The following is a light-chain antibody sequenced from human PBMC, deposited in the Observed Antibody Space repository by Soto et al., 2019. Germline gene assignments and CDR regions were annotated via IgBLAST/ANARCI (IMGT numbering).Light chain of an antibody. Sequence: DIVMTQSPDSLAVSLGERATVNCKSSQSVLHSSNNQNYLAWYQQKPGQPPKLLIYWASTRESGVPDRFSGSGSGTDFTLTISSLQAEDVAVYYCQQYYSTPPSFGGGSKVEIK. V-gene: IGKV4-1*01. J-gene: IGKJ4*01. CDR3: QQYYSTPPS. CDR1: QSVLHSSNNQNY. CDR2: WAS.